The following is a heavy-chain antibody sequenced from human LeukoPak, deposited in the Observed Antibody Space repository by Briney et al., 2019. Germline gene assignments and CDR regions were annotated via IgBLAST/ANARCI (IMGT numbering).Heavy chain of an antibody. CDR3: AKDKVGYCSSTSCPLD. D-gene: IGHD2-2*01. CDR1: GFTFSSYA. J-gene: IGHJ4*02. V-gene: IGHV3-30-3*01. Sequence: GGSLRLSCAASGFTFSSYAMHWVRQAPGKGLEWVAVISHDGSNKYYADSVKGRFTISRDNSKNTLYLQMNSLRAEDTAVYYCAKDKVGYCSSTSCPLDWGQGTLVTVSS. CDR2: ISHDGSNK.